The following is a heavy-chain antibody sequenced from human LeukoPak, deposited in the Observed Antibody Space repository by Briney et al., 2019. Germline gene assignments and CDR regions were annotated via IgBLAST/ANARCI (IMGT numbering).Heavy chain of an antibody. CDR2: LSSSGLGP. J-gene: IGHJ3*02. Sequence: PGGSLRLSCAGSGFSFNNYGMYWVRQAPGKGLEWVSGLSSSGLGPYYADAVQGRFTISRDSYKNTLYLQMNSLRAEDTAVYYCGIAVPDTYAVDIWGQGTMVTVSS. CDR1: GFSFNNYG. V-gene: IGHV3-23*01. D-gene: IGHD2/OR15-2a*01. CDR3: GIAVPDTYAVDI.